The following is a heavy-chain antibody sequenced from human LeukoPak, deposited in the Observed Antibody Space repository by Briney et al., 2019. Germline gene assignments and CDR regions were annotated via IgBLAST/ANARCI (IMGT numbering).Heavy chain of an antibody. D-gene: IGHD5-18*01. J-gene: IGHJ4*02. CDR2: IYYSGST. V-gene: IGHV4-59*01. CDR3: ASGDTAMGTY. Sequence: SETLSLTCTVSGGSISSYYWSWIRQPPGKGLEWIGYIYYSGSTNYNPSLKSRVTISVDTSKNQFSLKLSSVTAADTAVYYCASGDTAMGTYWGQGTLVTVSS. CDR1: GGSISSYY.